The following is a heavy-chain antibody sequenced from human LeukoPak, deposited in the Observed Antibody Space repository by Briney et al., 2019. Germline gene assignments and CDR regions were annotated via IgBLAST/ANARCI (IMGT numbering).Heavy chain of an antibody. D-gene: IGHD3-9*01. CDR1: GYAFTSYY. V-gene: IGHV1-46*01. CDR2: INPSGGST. Sequence: GASVKVSCKASGYAFTSYYMHWVRQAPGQGLEWMGIINPSGGSTSYAQKFQGRVTMTRDTSTSTVYMELSSLRSEDTAVYCCARDDILTGVGFDYWGQGTLVTVSS. CDR3: ARDDILTGVGFDY. J-gene: IGHJ4*02.